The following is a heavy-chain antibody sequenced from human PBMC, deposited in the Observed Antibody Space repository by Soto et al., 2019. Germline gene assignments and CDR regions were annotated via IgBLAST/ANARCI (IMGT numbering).Heavy chain of an antibody. CDR3: ARSKGSWSYEFDS. CDR1: GYSISSSNW. D-gene: IGHD3-10*01. J-gene: IGHJ4*02. Sequence: SETLSLTCAVSGYSISSSNWWGWIRQPPGEGLEWIGYIDYSGSTYYNPSLKSRVTMSVDTSKNQFSLKLRSVTAVDTAVYYCARSKGSWSYEFDSWGQGTLVTVSS. V-gene: IGHV4-28*01. CDR2: IDYSGST.